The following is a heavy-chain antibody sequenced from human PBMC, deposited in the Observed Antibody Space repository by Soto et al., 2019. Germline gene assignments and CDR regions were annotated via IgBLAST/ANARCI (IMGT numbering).Heavy chain of an antibody. D-gene: IGHD3-22*01. CDR3: ARAGYDSSGYYFYAMDV. J-gene: IGHJ6*02. Sequence: VGSLRLSCVASGFILSGYDMHWVRQATGEGLEWVSAIGTAGDPYYSGSVKGRFTISRGNAENSVYLQMNSLRAGDTAVYYCARAGYDSSGYYFYAMDVWGPRTTVTVSS. CDR2: IGTAGDP. CDR1: GFILSGYD. V-gene: IGHV3-13*05.